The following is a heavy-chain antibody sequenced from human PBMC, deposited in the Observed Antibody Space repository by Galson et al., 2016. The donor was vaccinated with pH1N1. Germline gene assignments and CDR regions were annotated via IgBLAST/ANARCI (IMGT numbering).Heavy chain of an antibody. CDR1: GGSISSDSDY. CDR3: PRESLEWLIISGHRVELNWFDS. V-gene: IGHV4-61*02. Sequence: TLSLTCTVSGGSISSDSDYWTWIRQPAGKGLEWIGRVSGTGTTNYNPSLKTPVPLSKDTSNNQFSLKMASVPAADTAVYFCPRESLEWLIISGHRVELNWFDSLGQGTLVTVSS. J-gene: IGHJ5*01. CDR2: VSGTGTT. D-gene: IGHD3-3*01.